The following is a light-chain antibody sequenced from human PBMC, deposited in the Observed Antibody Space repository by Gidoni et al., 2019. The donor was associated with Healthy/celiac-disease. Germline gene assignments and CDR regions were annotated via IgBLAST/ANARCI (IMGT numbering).Light chain of an antibody. Sequence: EVVLTQSPGTLSLSPGERATLSCRASQSVSSSYLAWHQQKPGQAPRLLIYGASSRATGIPDRFSGSGSATDFTLTISRLEPEDFAVYFCQQYGNLPRTFGQGTKVEIK. V-gene: IGKV3-20*01. CDR1: QSVSSSY. J-gene: IGKJ1*01. CDR3: QQYGNLPRT. CDR2: GAS.